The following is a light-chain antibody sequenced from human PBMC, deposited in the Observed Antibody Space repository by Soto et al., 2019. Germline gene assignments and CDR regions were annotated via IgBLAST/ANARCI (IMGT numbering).Light chain of an antibody. CDR2: EVS. V-gene: IGLV2-14*01. CDR3: SSYTSSSTPYV. J-gene: IGLJ1*01. Sequence: QSALTQPASVSGSPGQSITISCPGTSSDVGGYNYVSWYQQHPGKAPKLMIYEVSNRPSGVSNRFSGSKSGNTASLTISGLQAEDEADYYCSSYTSSSTPYVFGTGTKLTVL. CDR1: SSDVGGYNY.